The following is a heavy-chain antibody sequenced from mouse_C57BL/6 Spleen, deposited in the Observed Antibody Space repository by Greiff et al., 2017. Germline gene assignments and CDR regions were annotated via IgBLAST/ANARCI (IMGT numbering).Heavy chain of an antibody. V-gene: IGHV1-69*01. CDR3: ARSGAYDPYWYFEV. CDR1: GYTFTSYW. D-gene: IGHD2-12*01. Sequence: QVQLQQPGAELVMPGASVKLSCKASGYTFTSYWMHWVKQRPGQGLEWIGEIDPSDSYTNYNQKFKGKSTLTVDKSSSTAYMQLSSLTAEDSAVYYGARSGAYDPYWYFEVWGTGTTVTVSS. CDR2: IDPSDSYT. J-gene: IGHJ1*03.